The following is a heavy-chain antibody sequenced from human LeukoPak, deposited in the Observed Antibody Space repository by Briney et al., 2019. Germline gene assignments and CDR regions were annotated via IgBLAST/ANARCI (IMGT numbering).Heavy chain of an antibody. CDR2: ISGSGGST. Sequence: PGGSLRLSCAASGFTFSSYAMSWVRQAPGKGLEWVSAISGSGGSTYYADSVKGRFTISRDNSKNTLYLQMNSLRAEDTAVYYCAKDLTGDYYDSSAFDYWGQGTLVTVS. J-gene: IGHJ4*02. V-gene: IGHV3-23*01. CDR1: GFTFSSYA. CDR3: AKDLTGDYYDSSAFDY. D-gene: IGHD3-22*01.